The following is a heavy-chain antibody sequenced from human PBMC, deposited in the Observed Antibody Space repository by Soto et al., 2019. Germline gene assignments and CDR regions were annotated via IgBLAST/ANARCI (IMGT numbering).Heavy chain of an antibody. CDR3: TKSWLFEKNWFDP. D-gene: IGHD3-22*01. Sequence: PVGSLRLSCAASGFSFTTYGMSWVRQAPGKGLEWVSDISSTGLYTYLADSVKGRFTISRDNSKNTLYLQMNSLRVDDTAVYFCTKSWLFEKNWFDPWGQGTLVTVSS. V-gene: IGHV3-23*01. CDR2: ISSTGLYT. J-gene: IGHJ5*02. CDR1: GFSFTTYG.